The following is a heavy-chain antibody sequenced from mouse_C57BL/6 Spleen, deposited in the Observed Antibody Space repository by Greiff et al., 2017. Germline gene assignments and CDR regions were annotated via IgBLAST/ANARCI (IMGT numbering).Heavy chain of an antibody. D-gene: IGHD1-1*01. CDR2: IYPGDGDP. V-gene: IGHV1-80*01. CDR3: AFYYGSSGAMDY. Sequence: QVQLQQSGAELVKPGASVTISCKASGYAFSSYWMNWVKQRPGKGLEWIGQIYPGDGDPNYNGKFKGKATLTADKSSSTAYMQLSSLTSEDSAVYFCAFYYGSSGAMDYWGQGTSVTVSS. CDR1: GYAFSSYW. J-gene: IGHJ4*01.